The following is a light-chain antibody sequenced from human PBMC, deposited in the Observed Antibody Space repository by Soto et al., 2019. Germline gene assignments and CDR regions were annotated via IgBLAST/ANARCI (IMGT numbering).Light chain of an antibody. CDR2: DAS. CDR1: QSINIW. CDR3: QQYNGYSTWT. Sequence: DIQLTQSPSTLSASVGDRITLTCRASQSINIWLAWYQQTPGKAPKILIFDASRSATGVPSRFSGSGSGTEFTLTISGLQPDDFATYYCQQYNGYSTWTFGQGTRVETK. V-gene: IGKV1-5*01. J-gene: IGKJ1*01.